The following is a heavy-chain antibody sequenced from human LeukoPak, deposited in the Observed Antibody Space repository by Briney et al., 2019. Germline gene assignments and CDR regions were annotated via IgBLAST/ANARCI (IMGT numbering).Heavy chain of an antibody. CDR1: GFTFDDYA. D-gene: IGHD3-22*01. Sequence: AGGSLRLSCAASGFTFDDYAMHWVRQAPGKGLEWVSGISGNSGSIGYADSVKGRFTISRDNAKNSLYLQMNSLRAEDTALYYCAKDHRRYGSSGYRFDYWGQGTLVTVSS. CDR2: ISGNSGSI. V-gene: IGHV3-9*01. CDR3: AKDHRRYGSSGYRFDY. J-gene: IGHJ4*02.